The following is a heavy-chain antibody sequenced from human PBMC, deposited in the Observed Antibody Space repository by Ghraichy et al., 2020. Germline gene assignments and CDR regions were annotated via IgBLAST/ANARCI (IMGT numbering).Heavy chain of an antibody. Sequence: SCVSSGFTFSSHAMQWVRQAPGKGLEWVAAISYDGSHKYYADSVKGRFTVSRDNSKNTLYLQMNSLRGDDTAVYFCARDGAGYYVGADYWGQGTLVTVSS. CDR2: ISYDGSHK. V-gene: IGHV3-30*01. J-gene: IGHJ4*02. CDR3: ARDGAGYYVGADY. CDR1: GFTFSSHA. D-gene: IGHD3-22*01.